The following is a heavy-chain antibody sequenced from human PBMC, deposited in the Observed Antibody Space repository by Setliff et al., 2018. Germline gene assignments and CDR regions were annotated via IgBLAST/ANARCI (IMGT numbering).Heavy chain of an antibody. D-gene: IGHD1-1*01. CDR2: IRYDGSYK. J-gene: IGHJ4*01. CDR1: GFAFGTYG. CDR3: AKDRDNRWHNFDS. V-gene: IGHV3-30*02. Sequence: PGGSLRLSCAASGFAFGTYGMHWVRQAPGKGLEWLTFIRYDGSYKYYAASVKGRFTISRDNSKNTLYLQMNSLRVEDSGVYYCAKDRDNRWHNFDSWGHGVLVTVSS.